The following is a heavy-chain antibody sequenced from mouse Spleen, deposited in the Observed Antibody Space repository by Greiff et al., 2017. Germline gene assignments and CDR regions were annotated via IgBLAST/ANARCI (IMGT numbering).Heavy chain of an antibody. D-gene: IGHD2-14*01. CDR2: ISYDGSN. V-gene: IGHV3-6*01. CDR3: ARGRYDEGYYYAMDY. Sequence: ESGPGLVKPSQSLSLTCSVTGYSITSGYYWNWIRQFPGNKLEWMGYISYDGSNNYNPSLKNRISITRDTSKNQFFLKLNSVTTEDTATYYCARGRYDEGYYYAMDYWGQGTSVTVSS. J-gene: IGHJ4*01. CDR1: GYSITSGYY.